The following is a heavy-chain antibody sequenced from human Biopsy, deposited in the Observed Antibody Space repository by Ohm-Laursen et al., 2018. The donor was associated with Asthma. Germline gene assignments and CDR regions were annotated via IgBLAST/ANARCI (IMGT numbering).Heavy chain of an antibody. J-gene: IGHJ6*02. CDR3: ARVDAIMISGDFYFYSGFDL. V-gene: IGHV1-69*01. CDR2: IIPMYGVP. D-gene: IGHD3-16*01. Sequence: SCKASGGTFRTYAFNWVRQAPGQGLEWMGGIIPMYGVPKVAQKFQGRVTITADESTSTAYMEMSSLRSEDTAVYYCARVDAIMISGDFYFYSGFDLWGQGTTVRVSS. CDR1: GGTFRTYA.